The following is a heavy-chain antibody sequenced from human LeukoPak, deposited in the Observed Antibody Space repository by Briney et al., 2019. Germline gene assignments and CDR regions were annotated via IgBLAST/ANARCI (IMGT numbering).Heavy chain of an antibody. CDR1: GYTFTTYG. V-gene: IGHV1-18*01. D-gene: IGHD3-3*01. J-gene: IGHJ5*02. CDR3: ARDSDFQNWFDP. Sequence: ASVKVSCKASGYTFTTYGIGWVRQAPGQGLEWMGWISDYNGNTKSAQKFQGRVTMTTDTSTSTAYMELRSLRFDDTAVYYCARDSDFQNWFDPWGQGTLVTVSS. CDR2: ISDYNGNT.